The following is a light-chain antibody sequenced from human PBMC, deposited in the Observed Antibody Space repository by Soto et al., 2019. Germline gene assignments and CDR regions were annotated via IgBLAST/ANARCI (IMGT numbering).Light chain of an antibody. V-gene: IGLV1-40*01. J-gene: IGLJ2*01. CDR3: QSYDSSLSAV. CDR2: GNS. CDR1: SSNIGAGYD. Sequence: QSVLTQPRSVSGAPGQRVTISCTGSSSNIGAGYDVHWYQQLPGTAPKLLIYGNSNRPSGVPDRFSGSKSGTSASLAITGLQAEDEADYYCQSYDSSLSAVFGGGTKVTVL.